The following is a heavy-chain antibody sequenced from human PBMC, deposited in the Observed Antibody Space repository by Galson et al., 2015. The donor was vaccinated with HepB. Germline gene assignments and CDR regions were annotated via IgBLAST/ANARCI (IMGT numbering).Heavy chain of an antibody. V-gene: IGHV3-33*08. CDR1: GFTFRTFG. Sequence: SLRLSCAASGFTFRTFGMHWVRQAPGKGLEWVAVIWYDGSNKYYADSVKGRFTISRDNSKNTLYPQMDSLRAEDTAVYFCARDQAGYVGYFDYWGQGTLVIVSS. CDR3: ARDQAGYVGYFDY. D-gene: IGHD3-16*01. J-gene: IGHJ4*02. CDR2: IWYDGSNK.